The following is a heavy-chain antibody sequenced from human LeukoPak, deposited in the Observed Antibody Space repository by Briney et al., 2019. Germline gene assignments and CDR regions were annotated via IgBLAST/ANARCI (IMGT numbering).Heavy chain of an antibody. J-gene: IGHJ6*03. CDR2: INHSGST. Sequence: SETLSLTCAVYGGSFSGYYWSWIRQPPGKGLEWIGEINHSGSTNYNPSLKSRVTISVDTSKNQFSLKLTSVTAADTAVYYCARVECSGGSCYPIYYYYYMDVWGKGTTVTVSS. D-gene: IGHD2-15*01. CDR1: GGSFSGYY. CDR3: ARVECSGGSCYPIYYYYYMDV. V-gene: IGHV4-34*01.